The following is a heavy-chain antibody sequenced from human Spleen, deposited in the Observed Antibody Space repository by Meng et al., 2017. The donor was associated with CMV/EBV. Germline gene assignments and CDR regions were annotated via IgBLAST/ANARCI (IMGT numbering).Heavy chain of an antibody. D-gene: IGHD5-18*01. Sequence: GESLKISCKASGYSFITYWIGWVRQMPGKGLEWMGIIYPGGSDTRYSPSFQGQVTISADKSISTAYLQWSSLKASDTAMYYCARHSARRYSYGYYYYYGMDVWGQGTTVTVSS. CDR3: ARHSARRYSYGYYYYYGMDV. J-gene: IGHJ6*02. V-gene: IGHV5-51*01. CDR2: IYPGGSDT. CDR1: GYSFITYW.